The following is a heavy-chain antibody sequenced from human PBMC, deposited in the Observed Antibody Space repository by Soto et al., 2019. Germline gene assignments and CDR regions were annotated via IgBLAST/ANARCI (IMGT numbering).Heavy chain of an antibody. Sequence: WASVKVSCKASGGSFDSHAISWVRQAPGQGLEWMGGIITFFKATNYAQKFQGRVTITADDSTSTAYLDVHSLRSEDTAVYYCARDVSINYYDGTFSYYAMDVWGQGTTVTVSS. J-gene: IGHJ6*02. D-gene: IGHD3-16*01. V-gene: IGHV1-69*13. CDR2: IITFFKAT. CDR1: GGSFDSHA. CDR3: ARDVSINYYDGTFSYYAMDV.